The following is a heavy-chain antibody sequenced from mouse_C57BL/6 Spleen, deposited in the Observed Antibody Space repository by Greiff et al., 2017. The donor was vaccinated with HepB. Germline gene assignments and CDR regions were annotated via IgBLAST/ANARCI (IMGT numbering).Heavy chain of an antibody. CDR2: IDPSDSET. J-gene: IGHJ2*01. CDR3: ARDRDYYGSRYYFDY. CDR1: GYTFTSYW. V-gene: IGHV1-52*01. D-gene: IGHD1-1*01. Sequence: QVQLQQPGAELVRPGSSVKLSCKASGYTFTSYWMHWVKQRPIQGLEWIGNIDPSDSETHYNQKFKDKATLTVDKSSSTAYMQLSSLTSDDSAVYYCARDRDYYGSRYYFDYWGQGTTLTVSS.